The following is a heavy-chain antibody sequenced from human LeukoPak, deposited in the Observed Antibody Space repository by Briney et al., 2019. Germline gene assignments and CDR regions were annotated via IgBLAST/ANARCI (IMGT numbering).Heavy chain of an antibody. CDR1: GFIFSNAW. CDR2: IKSKPSGGTT. CDR3: STGGYFFDY. J-gene: IGHJ4*02. V-gene: IGHV3-15*01. Sequence: GGSLRLSCTASGFIFSNAWMNWVRQAPGKGLEWVGRIKSKPSGGTTDYAAPVKGRFTISRDDSTNTVYLQMNSLRTEDTALYYCSTGGYFFDYWGQGTLVTVSS.